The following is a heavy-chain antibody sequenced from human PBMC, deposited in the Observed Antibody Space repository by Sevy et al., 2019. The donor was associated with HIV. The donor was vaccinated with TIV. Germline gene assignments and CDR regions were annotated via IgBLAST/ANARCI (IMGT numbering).Heavy chain of an antibody. J-gene: IGHJ3*02. CDR3: TTDLGITMVRGDAFDI. Sequence: GGSLRLSCAASGFTFSNAWMSWVRQAPGKGLEWVGRIKSKTDGGTTDYAAPGKGRFTISRDDSKNMLYLQMNSLKTEDTAVYYCTTDLGITMVRGDAFDIWGQGTMVTVSS. V-gene: IGHV3-15*01. CDR2: IKSKTDGGTT. CDR1: GFTFSNAW. D-gene: IGHD3-10*01.